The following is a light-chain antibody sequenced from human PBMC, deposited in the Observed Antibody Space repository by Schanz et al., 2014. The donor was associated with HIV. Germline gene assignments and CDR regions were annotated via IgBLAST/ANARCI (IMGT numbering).Light chain of an antibody. CDR1: ISTIASRT. Sequence: QSLLTQPPSASGTPGQTVTISCSGSISTIASRTVDWYQHLPGTAPRLLIHNDDRRPSGVPERFSASKSGTSASLVISGLQSEDEAEYYCQSYDSSLSGVLFGGGTKLTVL. CDR2: NDD. V-gene: IGLV1-44*01. CDR3: QSYDSSLSGVL. J-gene: IGLJ2*01.